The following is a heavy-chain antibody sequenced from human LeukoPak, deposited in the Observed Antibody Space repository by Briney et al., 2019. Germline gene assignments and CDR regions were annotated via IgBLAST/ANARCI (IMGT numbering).Heavy chain of an antibody. CDR2: MYSSGTT. D-gene: IGHD4-17*01. CDR3: ATSPVTTWWFDP. CDR1: GGSISSGSYS. J-gene: IGHJ5*02. Sequence: PSQTLSLTCTVSGGSISSGSYSWNWIRQPAGKGLEWFGRMYSSGTTNYNPSLKSRVTISVDTSKNRFSLKLSSVTASDTAVYYCATSPVTTWWFDPWGQGTLVTVSS. V-gene: IGHV4-61*02.